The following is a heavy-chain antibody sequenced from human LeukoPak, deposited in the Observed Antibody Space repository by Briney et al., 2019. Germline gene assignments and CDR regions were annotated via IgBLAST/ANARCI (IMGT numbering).Heavy chain of an antibody. J-gene: IGHJ4*02. D-gene: IGHD1-1*01. Sequence: SETLSLTCTVSGGSISSYYWSWIRQPPGKGLEWIGYISYSGSTNYNPSLKSRVTISVDTSKNQFSLKLSSVTAADTAVYYCARHQGTSIDYWGQGTLVTVSP. CDR1: GGSISSYY. CDR3: ARHQGTSIDY. V-gene: IGHV4-59*08. CDR2: ISYSGST.